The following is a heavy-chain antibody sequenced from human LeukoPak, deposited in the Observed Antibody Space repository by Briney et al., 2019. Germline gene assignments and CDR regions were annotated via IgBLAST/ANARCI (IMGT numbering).Heavy chain of an antibody. CDR3: ARDGYDSSGSKSGEIDY. V-gene: IGHV1-18*04. CDR2: ISAYNGNT. Sequence: GASVKVSCKASGYTFTGYYMHWVRQAPGQGLEWMGWISAYNGNTNYAQKLQGRVTMTTDTSTSTAYMELRSLRSDDTAVYYCARDGYDSSGSKSGEIDYWGQGTLVTVSS. CDR1: GYTFTGYY. J-gene: IGHJ4*02. D-gene: IGHD3-22*01.